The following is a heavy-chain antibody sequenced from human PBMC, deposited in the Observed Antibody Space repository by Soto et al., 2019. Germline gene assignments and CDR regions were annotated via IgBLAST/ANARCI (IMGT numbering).Heavy chain of an antibody. V-gene: IGHV4-4*02. J-gene: IGHJ4*02. CDR2: IYHSGST. CDR3: ARDNGYSYGYTLDH. Sequence: PSETLSLTCAVSGGSISSSNWWSWVRQPPGKGLEWIGEIYHSGSTNCNPSLKSRVTISVDKSKNQFSLKLSSVTAADTAVYSCARDNGYSYGYTLDHWGQGTLVTV. CDR1: GGSISSSNW. D-gene: IGHD5-18*01.